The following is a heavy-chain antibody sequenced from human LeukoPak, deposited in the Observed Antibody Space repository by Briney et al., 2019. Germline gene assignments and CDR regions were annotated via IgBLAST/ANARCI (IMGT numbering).Heavy chain of an antibody. Sequence: GGSLRLSCAASGFPFNAYWMTWVRQAPGKGLEWVANIRQDGDTKYYVDSVKGRFTISRGNAMNSLYLQMNSLRAEDTAIYYCARSLPYGTTWYGRSDFWGQGTLATVSS. CDR2: IRQDGDTK. J-gene: IGHJ4*02. CDR3: ARSLPYGTTWYGRSDF. CDR1: GFPFNAYW. D-gene: IGHD6-13*01. V-gene: IGHV3-7*03.